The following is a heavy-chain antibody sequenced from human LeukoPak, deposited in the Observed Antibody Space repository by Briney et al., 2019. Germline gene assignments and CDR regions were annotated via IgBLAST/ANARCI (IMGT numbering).Heavy chain of an antibody. J-gene: IGHJ4*02. CDR1: GGTFSSYA. Sequence: SVKVSCKASGGTFSSYAISWVRQAPGQGLEWMGGIIPIFGTANYAQKFQGRVTITTDESTSTAYMELSSLRSEDTAVYYCTRHGLGHPGPFFDYWGQGTLVTVSS. CDR3: TRHGLGHPGPFFDY. D-gene: IGHD7-27*01. CDR2: IIPIFGTA. V-gene: IGHV1-69*05.